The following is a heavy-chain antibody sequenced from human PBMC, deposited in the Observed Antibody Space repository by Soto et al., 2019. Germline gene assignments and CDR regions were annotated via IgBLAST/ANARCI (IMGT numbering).Heavy chain of an antibody. CDR1: GGSISSSSYY. Sequence: LSLTCTVSGGSISSSSYYWGWIRQPPGKGLEWISYIDTSSTKIYYADSVKGRFTISRDNAKNSLYLEMNSLRDEDTAVYYCASHYDMWSGYLSPVDYWGQGTLVTVSS. D-gene: IGHD3-3*01. CDR3: ASHYDMWSGYLSPVDY. CDR2: IDTSSTKI. J-gene: IGHJ4*02. V-gene: IGHV3-11*01.